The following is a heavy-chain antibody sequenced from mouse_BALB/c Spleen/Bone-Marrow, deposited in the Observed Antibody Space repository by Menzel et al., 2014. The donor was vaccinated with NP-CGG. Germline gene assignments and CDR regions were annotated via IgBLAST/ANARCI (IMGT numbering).Heavy chain of an antibody. CDR3: ARDSITTVVATDY. CDR1: GYTFTSYW. V-gene: IGHV1-69*02. D-gene: IGHD1-1*01. Sequence: QVQLQQSGAELVKPGASVKLSCKASGYTFTSYWMHWVKQRPGQGLEWIGEIDPSDSYTNYNQKFKGKATLTVDKSSSTAYMQLSSLTSEDSAVYYRARDSITTVVATDYWGQGTTLTVSS. CDR2: IDPSDSYT. J-gene: IGHJ2*01.